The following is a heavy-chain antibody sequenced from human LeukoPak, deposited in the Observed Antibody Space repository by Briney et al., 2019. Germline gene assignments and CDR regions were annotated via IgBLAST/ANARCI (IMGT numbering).Heavy chain of an antibody. CDR3: ARDYDILTGYYIPAPDAFDI. CDR2: ISSSGSTI. CDR1: GFPFSSYA. D-gene: IGHD3-9*01. Sequence: GGSLRLSCAASGFPFSSYAMSWVRQAPGKGLEWVSYISSSGSTIYYADSVKGRFTISRDNAKNSLYLQMHSLRAEDTAVYYCARDYDILTGYYIPAPDAFDIWGQGTMVTVSS. V-gene: IGHV3-48*04. J-gene: IGHJ3*02.